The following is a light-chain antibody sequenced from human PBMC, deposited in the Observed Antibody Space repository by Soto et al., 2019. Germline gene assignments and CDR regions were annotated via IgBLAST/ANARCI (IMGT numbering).Light chain of an antibody. CDR1: QSVSSD. V-gene: IGKV3-15*01. J-gene: IGKJ4*01. CDR3: QQDNNWPPVT. CDR2: GAS. Sequence: IIMTHSPAALSLSPRERATLSCRARQSVSSDLAWYQQKPGQAPRLLIYGASTRATDIPATFSGSGSGTEFTLTISSLQSEDFAVYYCQQDNNWPPVTFGGGSKV.